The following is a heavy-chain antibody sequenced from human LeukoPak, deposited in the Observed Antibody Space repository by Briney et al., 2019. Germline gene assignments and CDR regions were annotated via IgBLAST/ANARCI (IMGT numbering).Heavy chain of an antibody. Sequence: SETLSLTCAVYGGSFSGYYWSWIRQPPGKGLEWIGEINHSGSTNYNPSLKSRVTISVDTSKNQFSLKLSSVTAADTAVYYCARGRQTGDLWSGYYMEYFDYWGQGTLVTVSS. CDR3: ARGRQTGDLWSGYYMEYFDY. V-gene: IGHV4-34*01. CDR2: INHSGST. CDR1: GGSFSGYY. J-gene: IGHJ4*02. D-gene: IGHD3-3*01.